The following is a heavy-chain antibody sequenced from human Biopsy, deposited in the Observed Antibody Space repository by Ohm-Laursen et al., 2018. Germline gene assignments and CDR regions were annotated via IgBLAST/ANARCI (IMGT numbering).Heavy chain of an antibody. V-gene: IGHV3-30*18. CDR1: GFTFSSFG. CDR3: AKDLVVRGVGDHGMDV. D-gene: IGHD3-10*01. Sequence: SLRLSCTASGFTFSSFGMHWVRQAPGKGLESVAVISYDGSNKYEADSVKGRFTISRDNSKNTMSLQMNSLRTEDTAVYYCAKDLVVRGVGDHGMDVWGQGTTVTVSS. J-gene: IGHJ6*02. CDR2: ISYDGSNK.